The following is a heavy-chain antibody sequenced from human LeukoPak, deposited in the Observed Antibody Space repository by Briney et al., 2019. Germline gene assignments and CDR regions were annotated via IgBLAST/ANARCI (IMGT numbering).Heavy chain of an antibody. CDR1: GGSISSSSYY. CDR3: ARLEYNYDSSGYYDAFDI. Sequence: PSETLSLTCTVSGGSISSSSYYWGWIRQPPGKGLEWIGSIYYSGSTYYHPSLKSRVTISVDTSKNQFSLKLSSVTAADTAVYYCARLEYNYDSSGYYDAFDIWGQGTMVTVSS. CDR2: IYYSGST. J-gene: IGHJ3*02. V-gene: IGHV4-39*01. D-gene: IGHD3-22*01.